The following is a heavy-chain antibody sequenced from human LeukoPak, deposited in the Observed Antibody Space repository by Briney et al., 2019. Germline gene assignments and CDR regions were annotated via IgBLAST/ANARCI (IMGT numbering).Heavy chain of an antibody. D-gene: IGHD3-3*01. CDR1: GGSISSSNW. J-gene: IGHJ4*02. V-gene: IGHV4-4*02. CDR3: ARGFGYDFWSGYYLDY. Sequence: SETLSLTCAVSGGSISSSNWWSWVRQPPGKGLEWIGEIYHSGSTNYNPSLKSRVTISVDKSKNQFSLKLSSVTAADTAVYYCARGFGYDFWSGYYLDYWGQGTLVTVSS. CDR2: IYHSGST.